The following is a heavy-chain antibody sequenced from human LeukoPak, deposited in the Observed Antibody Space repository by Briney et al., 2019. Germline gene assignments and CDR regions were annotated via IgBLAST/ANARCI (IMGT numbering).Heavy chain of an antibody. Sequence: TSETLSLTCTVSGGSISSYYWSWIRQPPGKGLEWIGYIYYNGSTNYNPSLKSRVTISVDTSKNQFSLKLRSVTAADTAVYYCARLDSSGYYPTFDYWGQGTLVTVSS. J-gene: IGHJ4*02. CDR1: GGSISSYY. CDR2: IYYNGST. CDR3: ARLDSSGYYPTFDY. V-gene: IGHV4-59*01. D-gene: IGHD3-22*01.